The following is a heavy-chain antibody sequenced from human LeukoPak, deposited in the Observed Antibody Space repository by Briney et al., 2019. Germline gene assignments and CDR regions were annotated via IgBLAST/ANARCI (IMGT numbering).Heavy chain of an antibody. Sequence: PGGSLRLSCVASGFFFSNYDMNWVSQAPGKGLEWVSGLSSSGGSTFYADSVKGRFTISRGNSKNTVYLQMNSLRGEDTAIYYCARGVTVTTDFWGRGTLVTVSS. V-gene: IGHV3-23*01. CDR3: ARGVTVTTDF. CDR2: LSSSGGST. CDR1: GFFFSNYD. D-gene: IGHD4-17*01. J-gene: IGHJ4*02.